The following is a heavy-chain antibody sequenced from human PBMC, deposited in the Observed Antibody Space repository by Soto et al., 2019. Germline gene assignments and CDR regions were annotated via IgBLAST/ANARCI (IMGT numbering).Heavy chain of an antibody. CDR3: ARHSGYDYVFDF. D-gene: IGHD5-12*01. J-gene: IGHJ4*02. CDR1: GYTFTGYY. Sequence: QVQLVQSGAEVKRPGASVKVSCKASGYTFTGYYIHWVRQAPGQGLEWMGWINPNNGDTNFAQTFQGRVSMTRDTSTSTAYMELSSLRFDDTAMYSCARHSGYDYVFDFWGQGTLVTVSS. V-gene: IGHV1-2*02. CDR2: INPNNGDT.